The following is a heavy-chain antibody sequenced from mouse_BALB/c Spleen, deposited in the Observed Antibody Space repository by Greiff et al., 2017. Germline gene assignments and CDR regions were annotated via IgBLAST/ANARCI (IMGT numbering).Heavy chain of an antibody. CDR1: GFNIKDYY. CDR3: AAYDAGAWFAY. Sequence: EVQLQQSGAELVRPGALVKLSCKASGFNIKDYYMHWVKQRPEQGLEWIGWIDPENGNTIYDPKFQGKASITADTSSNTAYLQLSSLTSEDTAVYYCAAYDAGAWFAYWGQGTLVTVSA. J-gene: IGHJ3*01. V-gene: IGHV14-1*02. CDR2: IDPENGNT. D-gene: IGHD2-12*01.